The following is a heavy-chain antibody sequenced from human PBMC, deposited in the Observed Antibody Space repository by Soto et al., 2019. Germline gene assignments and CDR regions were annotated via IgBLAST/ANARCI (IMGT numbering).Heavy chain of an antibody. CDR3: ARTTEKAGTEGLDY. D-gene: IGHD4-4*01. J-gene: IGHJ4*02. CDR2: ISYSGYT. V-gene: IGHV4-61*08. CDR1: GGSISSHDHY. Sequence: SETLSLTCTASGGSISSHDHYWTWIRQPPGKGLEWIGYISYSGYTNYKPSLKSRLTMSVDMSKNQFSLKLNSLTAADTAVYYCARTTEKAGTEGLDYWGQGTLVTVSS.